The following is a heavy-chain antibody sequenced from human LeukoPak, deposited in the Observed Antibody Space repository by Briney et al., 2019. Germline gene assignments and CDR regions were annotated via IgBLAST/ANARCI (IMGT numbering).Heavy chain of an antibody. D-gene: IGHD2-2*01. CDR2: IYYSGST. J-gene: IGHJ4*02. CDR3: ARDITSSYFDY. V-gene: IGHV4-30-4*08. CDR1: GGSISSGDYY. Sequence: SETLSLTCTVSGGSISSGDYYWSWIRQPPGKGLEWIGYIYYSGSTYYNPSLKSRVTISVDTSKNQFSLKLSSVTAADTAVYYCARDITSSYFDYWGQGTLVTVSS.